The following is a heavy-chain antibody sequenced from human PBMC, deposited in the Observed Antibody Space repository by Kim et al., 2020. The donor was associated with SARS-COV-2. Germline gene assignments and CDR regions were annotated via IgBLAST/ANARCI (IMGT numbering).Heavy chain of an antibody. J-gene: IGHJ4*02. V-gene: IGHV4-39*01. CDR2: IHYGGNT. Sequence: SETLSLTCTVSGGSISSTSYHWSWIRQSPGKGLEWIGSIHYGGNTYYNASLKSRVTISPDTSKNQLSLKLSSVTAADTAIYYCARIRVENTGCTPLDYWGQGTLVTVSS. CDR1: GGSISSTSYH. D-gene: IGHD6-19*01. CDR3: ARIRVENTGCTPLDY.